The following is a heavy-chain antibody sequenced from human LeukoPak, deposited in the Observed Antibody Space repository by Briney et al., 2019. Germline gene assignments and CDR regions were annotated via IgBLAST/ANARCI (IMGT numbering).Heavy chain of an antibody. Sequence: GGSLRLSCAASGFSFSDSGIHWVRQAPGKGLEWVSFIQSDGSEILYADSVKGRFTISRDNSKNTVFLQMNSLRAEDTAVYYCAKEIKLMPFDCWGQGALVAVTS. CDR1: GFSFSDSG. CDR3: AKEIKLMPFDC. J-gene: IGHJ4*02. V-gene: IGHV3-30*02. CDR2: IQSDGSEI. D-gene: IGHD2-2*01.